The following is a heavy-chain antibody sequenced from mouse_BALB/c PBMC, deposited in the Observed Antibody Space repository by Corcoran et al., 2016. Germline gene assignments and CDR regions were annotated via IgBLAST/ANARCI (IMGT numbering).Heavy chain of an antibody. CDR1: GYTFTSYT. J-gene: IGHJ1*01. CDR3: ARGAGPYWYFDG. Sequence: QVQLQQSAAELARPGASVKMSCKASGYTFTSYTMHWVKQRPGQGLEWIGYINPSSGYTEYNQKFKDKTTLTADKSSSTAYMQLSSLTSEDSAVYYCARGAGPYWYFDGWGAGTTVTVSS. V-gene: IGHV1-4*02. CDR2: INPSSGYT. D-gene: IGHD3-3*01.